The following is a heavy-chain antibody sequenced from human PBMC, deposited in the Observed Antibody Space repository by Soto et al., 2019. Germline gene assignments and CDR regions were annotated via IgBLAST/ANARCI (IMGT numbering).Heavy chain of an antibody. V-gene: IGHV3-33*01. Sequence: GGSLRLSCTTSGFIFSDYGMHWVRQAPGKGPEWVAVIWFDGTTRLYADSVKGRFTISRDQSENTLYLRMNSLRVEDTAVYYCATLTGRDGPVDYWGQGIMVTVSS. CDR3: ATLTGRDGPVDY. CDR1: GFIFSDYG. D-gene: IGHD3-9*01. CDR2: IWFDGTTR. J-gene: IGHJ4*02.